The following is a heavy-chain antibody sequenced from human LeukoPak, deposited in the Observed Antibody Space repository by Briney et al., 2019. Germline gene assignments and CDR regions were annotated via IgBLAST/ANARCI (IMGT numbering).Heavy chain of an antibody. CDR2: ISAYNGNT. CDR1: GYTFTSYG. D-gene: IGHD3-3*01. CDR3: ARVPNFWSVQTDFDY. Sequence: GASVKVSCKASGYTFTSYGISWVRQAPGQGLEWMGWISAYNGNTNYAQKLQGRVTMTTDTSTSTAYMELRSLRSDDTAVYYCARVPNFWSVQTDFDYWGQGTLVTVSS. V-gene: IGHV1-18*01. J-gene: IGHJ4*02.